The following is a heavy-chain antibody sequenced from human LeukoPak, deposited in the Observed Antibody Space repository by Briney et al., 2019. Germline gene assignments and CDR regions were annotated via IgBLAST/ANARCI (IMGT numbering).Heavy chain of an antibody. CDR1: GGSISSSSYY. Sequence: SETLSLTCTVSGGSISSSSYYWGWIRQPPGKGLEWIGSIYYSGSTYYNPSLKSRVTISVDTSKNQFSLKLSSVTAADTAVYYCARDPDYYGSGSYSYFDYWGQGTLVTVSS. J-gene: IGHJ4*02. CDR3: ARDPDYYGSGSYSYFDY. CDR2: IYYSGST. D-gene: IGHD3-10*01. V-gene: IGHV4-39*07.